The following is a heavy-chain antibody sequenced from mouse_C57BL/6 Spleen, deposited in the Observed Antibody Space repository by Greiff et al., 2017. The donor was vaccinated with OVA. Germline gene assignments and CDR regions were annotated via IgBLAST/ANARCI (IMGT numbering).Heavy chain of an antibody. CDR2: IYPGSGST. Sequence: QVQLQQPGAELVKPGASVKMSCTASGYTFTSYWITWVKQRPGQGLEWIGDIYPGSGSTNYNEKFKSKATLTVDTSSSTAYMQRSSLTSETSAVYYGARRYEGDCCAMDYWGQGTSVTVSS. J-gene: IGHJ4*01. D-gene: IGHD1-1*01. CDR3: ARRYEGDCCAMDY. V-gene: IGHV1-55*01. CDR1: GYTFTSYW.